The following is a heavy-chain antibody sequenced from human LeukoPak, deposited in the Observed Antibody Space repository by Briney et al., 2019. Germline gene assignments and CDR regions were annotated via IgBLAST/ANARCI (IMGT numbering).Heavy chain of an antibody. D-gene: IGHD3-22*01. Sequence: GGSLRLSCAASGFTFSSSAMSWVRQAPGKGLEWVSSISGSGSGGSTYYADSVKGRFTISRDNSKNTLYLQMNSLRAEDTAVYYCAKGLIAGYYDSSGCSDDAFDIWGQGTMVTVSS. CDR1: GFTFSSSA. J-gene: IGHJ3*02. V-gene: IGHV3-23*01. CDR2: ISGSGSGGST. CDR3: AKGLIAGYYDSSGCSDDAFDI.